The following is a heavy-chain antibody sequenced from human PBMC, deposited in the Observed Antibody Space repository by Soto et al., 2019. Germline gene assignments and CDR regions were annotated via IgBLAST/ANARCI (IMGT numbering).Heavy chain of an antibody. CDR1: GFTFDDYA. Sequence: EMQLVESGGGLVQPGRSLRLSCAASGFTFDDYAMYWVRQAPGKGLEWVSGISWNSGRIGYADSVKGRFTISRDNAKNSLYLQMNSLRPEDTALYYCAKARLWGGDGYNSFSYNAMDVWGQGTTVTVSS. D-gene: IGHD3-16*01. J-gene: IGHJ6*02. CDR3: AKARLWGGDGYNSFSYNAMDV. CDR2: ISWNSGRI. V-gene: IGHV3-9*01.